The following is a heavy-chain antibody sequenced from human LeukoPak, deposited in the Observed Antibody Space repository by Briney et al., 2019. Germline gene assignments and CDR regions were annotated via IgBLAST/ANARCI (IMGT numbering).Heavy chain of an antibody. CDR3: ARVAGYGMDV. CDR2: INHSGST. CDR1: GGSFSGYY. J-gene: IGHJ6*02. Sequence: SETLSLTCAVYGGSFSGYYWSWIRQPPGKGLEWIGEINHSGSTNYNPSLKSRVTISVDTSKSQFSLKLSSVTAADTAVYYCARVAGYGMDVWGQGTTVTVSS. V-gene: IGHV4-34*01.